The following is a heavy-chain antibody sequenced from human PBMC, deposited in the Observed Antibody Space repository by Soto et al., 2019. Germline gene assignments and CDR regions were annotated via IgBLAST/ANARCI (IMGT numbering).Heavy chain of an antibody. D-gene: IGHD3-10*01. Sequence: QVQLVESGGGVVQPGRSLTLSCVASGFTLSNYGMHWVRQAPGKGLEWVAVIWYDGTSTYSADSVKGRFSISRDNSKNTTALQKSSLRAEDTAVYYCARNVGSSGSSRWFDTWGQGTLVTVSS. CDR1: GFTLSNYG. CDR2: IWYDGTST. J-gene: IGHJ5*02. V-gene: IGHV3-33*01. CDR3: ARNVGSSGSSRWFDT.